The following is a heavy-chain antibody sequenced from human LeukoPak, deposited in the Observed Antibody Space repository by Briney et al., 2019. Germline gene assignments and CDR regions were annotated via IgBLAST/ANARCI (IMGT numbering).Heavy chain of an antibody. J-gene: IGHJ4*02. CDR2: INPNSGGT. Sequence: ASVKVSCKASGYSFTDYYMHWVRQAPGQGLEWMGWINPNSGGTKYAQKFQGRVTMTRDTAISTAYMELSRLRSDDTAVYYCARDFTEGRAVTLFDYWGQGTLVTVSS. V-gene: IGHV1-2*02. CDR1: GYSFTDYY. CDR3: ARDFTEGRAVTLFDY. D-gene: IGHD4-17*01.